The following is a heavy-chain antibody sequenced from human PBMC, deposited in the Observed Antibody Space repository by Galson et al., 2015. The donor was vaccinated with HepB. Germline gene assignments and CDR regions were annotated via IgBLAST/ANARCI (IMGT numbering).Heavy chain of an antibody. CDR2: ISNSGSTL. J-gene: IGHJ6*02. Sequence: SLRLSCAASGFTFSDYYMSWIRQAPGKGLEWVSSISNSGSTLYYADSVKGRFTISRDNAKNSLYLQMSSLRAEDTAVYYCARTEGSYYSHGMNVWGQGTTVTVSS. CDR1: GFTFSDYY. D-gene: IGHD1-26*01. CDR3: ARTEGSYYSHGMNV. V-gene: IGHV3-11*01.